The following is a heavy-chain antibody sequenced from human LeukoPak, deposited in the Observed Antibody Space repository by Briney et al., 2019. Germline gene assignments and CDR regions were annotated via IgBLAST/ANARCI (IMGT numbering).Heavy chain of an antibody. V-gene: IGHV5-51*01. CDR1: GYIFTSYS. J-gene: IGHJ4*02. CDR3: ARRVDSSGWSNLDY. D-gene: IGHD6-19*01. Sequence: GESLNIYCKGPGYIFTSYSIRWVREMPAHSLEWRGIIYSVVPDTSYRQPFDGQATHSAHKSISTAYLQWSSLKASGTAMYYCARRVDSSGWSNLDYWGQGTLVTVSS. CDR2: IYSVVPDT.